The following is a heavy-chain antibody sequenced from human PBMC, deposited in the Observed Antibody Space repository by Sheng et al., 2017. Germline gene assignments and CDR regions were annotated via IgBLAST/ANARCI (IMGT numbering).Heavy chain of an antibody. Sequence: QVVLQESGPGLVKPSETLSLTCVVSADSIISEHYCAWVRQPPGKGLEWIASVRHSGHSNYNPSLRSRVTISVDTSKNQFSLKMTSFTAADTVLYFCARDINLHWGXPPWYFDLWGRGTLVTVSS. D-gene: IGHD3-16*01. CDR1: ADSIISEHY. CDR2: VRHSGHS. V-gene: IGHV4-38-2*02. J-gene: IGHJ2*01. CDR3: ARDINLHWGXPPWYFDL.